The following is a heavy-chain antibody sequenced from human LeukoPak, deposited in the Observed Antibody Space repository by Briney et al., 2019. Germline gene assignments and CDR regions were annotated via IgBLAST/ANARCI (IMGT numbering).Heavy chain of an antibody. V-gene: IGHV3-30-3*01. Sequence: PGGSLRLSCAASGFTFSSYAMHWVRQAPGKGLEWVAVISYDGSNKYYADSVKGRFTISRDNSKNTLYLQMNSLRAEDTAVYYCARGTYVDIVAPFDYWGQGTLVTVSS. CDR2: ISYDGSNK. CDR1: GFTFSSYA. J-gene: IGHJ4*02. CDR3: ARGTYVDIVAPFDY. D-gene: IGHD5-12*01.